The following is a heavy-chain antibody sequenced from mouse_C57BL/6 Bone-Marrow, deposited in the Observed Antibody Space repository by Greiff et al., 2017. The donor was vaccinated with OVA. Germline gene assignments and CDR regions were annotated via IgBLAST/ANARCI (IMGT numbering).Heavy chain of an antibody. Sequence: EVKVVESGGGLVQSGRSLRLSCATSGFTFSDFYMEWVRQAPGKGLEWIAASRNKANDYTTEYSASVKGRFIVSRDTSQSILYLQMNALRAEDTAIYYCARDAGPYDYDGFGAMDYWGQGTSVTVSS. J-gene: IGHJ4*01. CDR1: GFTFSDFY. CDR3: ARDAGPYDYDGFGAMDY. CDR2: SRNKANDYTT. V-gene: IGHV7-1*01. D-gene: IGHD2-4*01.